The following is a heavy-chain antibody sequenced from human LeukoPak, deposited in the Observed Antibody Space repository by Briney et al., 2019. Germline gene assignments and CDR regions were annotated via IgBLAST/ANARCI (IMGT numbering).Heavy chain of an antibody. CDR1: GFNFRDHW. V-gene: IGHV3-7*03. CDR2: IKTDGGET. J-gene: IGHJ4*02. D-gene: IGHD6-19*01. Sequence: GGSLRLSCAASGFNFRDHWMDWVRQAPGKGLEWVGHIKTDGGETYYLDSLRGRFSISRDNTNNALYLQMNSLRVEDTAVYYCVKNNGWFHLAQWGQGTLVTVSS. CDR3: VKNNGWFHLAQ.